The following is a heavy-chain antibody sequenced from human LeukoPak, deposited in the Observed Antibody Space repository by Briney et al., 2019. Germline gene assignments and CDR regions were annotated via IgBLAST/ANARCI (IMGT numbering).Heavy chain of an antibody. CDR1: GGSISSSNW. Sequence: PETLSLTCAVSGGSISSSNWWSWVRQPPGKGLEWIGEIFHSGSTNYNLSLKTRVIISLDNSKNQFSLKLTSVTAADTAVYYCASGDGSGYYFHYWGQGTLVTVSS. J-gene: IGHJ4*02. CDR3: ASGDGSGYYFHY. CDR2: IFHSGST. D-gene: IGHD3-22*01. V-gene: IGHV4-4*03.